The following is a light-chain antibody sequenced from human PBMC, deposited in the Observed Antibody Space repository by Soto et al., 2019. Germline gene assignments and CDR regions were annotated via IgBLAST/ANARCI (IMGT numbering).Light chain of an antibody. CDR1: QSVSTF. J-gene: IGKJ4*01. Sequence: EIVLTQSPATLSLSPGERATLSCRAPQSVSTFFAWYQQKPGQAPRLLIYDASKRATGIPTRFSGSGSGTDFTLTISSLEPEDFAVYYCQQRINWPLTFGGGTKVEIK. CDR2: DAS. V-gene: IGKV3-11*01. CDR3: QQRINWPLT.